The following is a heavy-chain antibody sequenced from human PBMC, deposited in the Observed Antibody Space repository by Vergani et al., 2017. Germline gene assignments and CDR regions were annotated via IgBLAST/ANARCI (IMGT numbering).Heavy chain of an antibody. CDR3: AKGVGALDY. D-gene: IGHD1-26*01. CDR2: ISGSGGST. V-gene: IGHV3-23*01. J-gene: IGHJ4*02. Sequence: LLELGGALVKPGGSLRPSFAASGSTFSSLAMSWFRQAPGKGLEWVSAISGSGGSTYYAASVKGRFTISRDNSKNTLYLQMNSLRAEDTAVYYCAKGVGALDYWGQGTLVTVSS. CDR1: GSTFSSLA.